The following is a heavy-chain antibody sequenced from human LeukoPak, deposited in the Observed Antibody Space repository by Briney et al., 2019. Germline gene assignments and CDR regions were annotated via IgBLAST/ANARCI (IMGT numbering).Heavy chain of an antibody. J-gene: IGHJ4*02. D-gene: IGHD1-26*01. V-gene: IGHV4-34*01. CDR2: INHSGST. CDR3: AANSGSYIPLGY. CDR1: GGSFSGYY. Sequence: SETLSLTCAVYGGSFSGYYWSWIRQPPGKGLEWIGEINHSGSTNYNPSLKSRVTISVDTSKNQFSLKLSSVTAADTAVYYCAANSGSYIPLGYWGQGTLVTVSS.